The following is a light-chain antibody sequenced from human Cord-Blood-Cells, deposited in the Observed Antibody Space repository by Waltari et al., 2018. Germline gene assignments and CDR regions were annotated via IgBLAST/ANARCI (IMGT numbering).Light chain of an antibody. V-gene: IGLV3-1*01. Sequence: SYELTQPPSVSVSPGQTASITCSGDKLGDKYACWYQQKPGQSPVLVIYQDSTRPSGIPGRFSGSNSGNTATLTISGTHAMDEADYYCQAWDSSTVVFGGGTKLTVL. CDR1: KLGDKY. CDR2: QDS. J-gene: IGLJ2*01. CDR3: QAWDSSTVV.